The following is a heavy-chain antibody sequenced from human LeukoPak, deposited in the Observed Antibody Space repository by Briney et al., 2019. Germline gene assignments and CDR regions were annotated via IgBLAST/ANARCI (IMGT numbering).Heavy chain of an antibody. Sequence: GGSLRLSCAASGFTFKNYAMHWFRQAPGKGLEWVSGISWNSGNIGYADSVKGRFTLSRDNAKNSLFLQVNSLRAEDTALYYCAKTGTYSSSSGYIDSWGQGTLVTVSS. V-gene: IGHV3-9*01. D-gene: IGHD6-6*01. CDR1: GFTFKNYA. J-gene: IGHJ4*02. CDR3: AKTGTYSSSSGYIDS. CDR2: ISWNSGNI.